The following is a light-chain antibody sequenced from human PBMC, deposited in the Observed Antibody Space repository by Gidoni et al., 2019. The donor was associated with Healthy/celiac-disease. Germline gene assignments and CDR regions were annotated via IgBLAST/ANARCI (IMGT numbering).Light chain of an antibody. J-gene: IGLJ3*02. CDR2: GNS. V-gene: IGLV1-40*01. Sequence: QSVLTQPPSVSGAPGQRVTISCTGSSTNSGAGYDVHWYQQLPGTAPKLLIYGNSKRPSGFPDQYAGSKSGTSASLAITGLQAEDEADYYCQSYDSSLSGWVFGGGTKLTV. CDR1: STNSGAGYD. CDR3: QSYDSSLSGWV.